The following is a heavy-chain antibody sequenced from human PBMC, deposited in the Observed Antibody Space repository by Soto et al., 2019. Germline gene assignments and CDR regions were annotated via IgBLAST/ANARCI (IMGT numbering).Heavy chain of an antibody. D-gene: IGHD1-1*01. CDR1: GFTFSSYA. J-gene: IGHJ4*02. V-gene: IGHV3-30*04. CDR2: IAYDGRNK. Sequence: QVQLVESGGGVVQPGRSLRLSCAASGFTFSSYAMHWVRQAPGKGLEWVAVIAYDGRNKYYADSVKGRFTISRDNSKNPLYLQMNSMRIEDTAVYYCARELGRVFDYWGQGTLVTVSS. CDR3: ARELGRVFDY.